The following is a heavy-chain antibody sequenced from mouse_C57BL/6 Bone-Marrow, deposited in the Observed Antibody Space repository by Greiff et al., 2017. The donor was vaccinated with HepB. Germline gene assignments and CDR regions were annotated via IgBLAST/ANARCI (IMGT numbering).Heavy chain of an antibody. CDR1: GFTFSSYG. CDR2: ISSGGSYT. V-gene: IGHV5-6*01. J-gene: IGHJ4*01. CDR3: ARGSSYGYY. D-gene: IGHD1-1*01. Sequence: VQLKESGGDLVKPGGSLKLSCAASGFTFSSYGMSWVRQTPDKRLEWVATISSGGSYTYYPDSVKGRFTISRDNAKNTLYLQMSSLKSEDTAMYYCARGSSYGYYWGQGTSVTVSS.